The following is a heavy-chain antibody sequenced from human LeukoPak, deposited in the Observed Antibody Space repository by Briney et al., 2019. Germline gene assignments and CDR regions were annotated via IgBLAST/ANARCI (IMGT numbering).Heavy chain of an antibody. J-gene: IGHJ4*02. CDR3: TRSDCSSTSCYYSSSSDY. Sequence: GRSLRLSCTASGFTFGDYAMSWVRQAPGKGLEWVDFIRSKAYGGTTEYAASVKGRFTISRDDSKSIAYLQMNSLKTEDTAVYYCTRSDCSSTSCYYSSSSDYWGQGTLVTVSS. CDR2: IRSKAYGGTT. CDR1: GFTFGDYA. V-gene: IGHV3-49*04. D-gene: IGHD2-2*01.